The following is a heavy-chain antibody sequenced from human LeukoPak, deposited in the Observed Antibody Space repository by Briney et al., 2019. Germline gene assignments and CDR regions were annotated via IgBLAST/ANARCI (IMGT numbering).Heavy chain of an antibody. D-gene: IGHD5-12*01. CDR2: IHPSGGST. J-gene: IGHJ6*02. CDR3: ARDGEGLRLPYYYGMDV. Sequence: ASVKVSCKASGYTFTNYYMHWVRQAPGQGLEWMGLIHPSGGSTDYAQKFQGRVTMTGDTSTTTVYMELSSLRSDDTAVYYCARDGEGLRLPYYYGMDVWGQGTTVTVSS. CDR1: GYTFTNYY. V-gene: IGHV1-46*01.